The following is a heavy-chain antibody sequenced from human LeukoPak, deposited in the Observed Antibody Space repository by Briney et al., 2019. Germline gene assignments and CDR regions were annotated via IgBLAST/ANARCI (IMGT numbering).Heavy chain of an antibody. J-gene: IGHJ4*02. Sequence: GGSLRLSCAASGFTFSSYAMHWVRQAPGKGLEWVAVISYDGSNKYYADSVKGRFTISRDNAKNSLYLQMNSLRAEDTAVYYCARVVGGGCSSTSCYKYFDYWGQGTLVTVSS. CDR2: ISYDGSNK. D-gene: IGHD2-2*02. V-gene: IGHV3-30-3*01. CDR3: ARVVGGGCSSTSCYKYFDY. CDR1: GFTFSSYA.